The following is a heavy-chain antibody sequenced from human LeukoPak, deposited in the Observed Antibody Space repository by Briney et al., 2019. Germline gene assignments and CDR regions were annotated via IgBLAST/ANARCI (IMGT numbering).Heavy chain of an antibody. J-gene: IGHJ3*01. CDR1: GFTLCNYS. D-gene: IGHD3-3*01. CDR2: ISGNRGST. Sequence: GSLRLSRAASGFTLCNYSMIWVRPAPGEGVGCVPGISGNRGSTNYADSVKGRFTISRDNSKNTLYLQMNSLRAEDMAIYYCAKAVNFGVVTSDGFHVWGQGTKVTVSA. CDR3: AKAVNFGVVTSDGFHV. V-gene: IGHV3-23*01.